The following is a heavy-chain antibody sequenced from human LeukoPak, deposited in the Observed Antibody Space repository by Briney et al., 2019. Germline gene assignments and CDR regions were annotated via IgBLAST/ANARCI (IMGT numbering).Heavy chain of an antibody. CDR1: GLTFSNYW. CDR3: ASGRQLGY. D-gene: IGHD6-13*01. V-gene: IGHV3-7*01. CDR2: IKEDGSEK. Sequence: GGSRRPSCAASGLTFSNYWRSWVRQAPGKGLEWVANIKEDGSEKYYVDSVKGRFTISRDNAGNSLYLQMNSLRAEDTAVYYCASGRQLGYWGQGTLVTVSS. J-gene: IGHJ4*02.